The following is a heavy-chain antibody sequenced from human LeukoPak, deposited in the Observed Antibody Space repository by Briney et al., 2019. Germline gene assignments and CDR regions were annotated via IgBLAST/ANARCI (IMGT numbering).Heavy chain of an antibody. Sequence: GGSLRLSCAASGFTVSSNYMSWVRQAPGKGLEWVSVIYSGGSTYYADSVKGRFTISRDNSKNTLYLQMNSLRAEDTAVYYCAREGHSGSYCNMKGIAGYYFDYWGQGTLVTVSS. CDR1: GFTVSSNY. CDR3: AREGHSGSYCNMKGIAGYYFDY. CDR2: IYSGGST. D-gene: IGHD3-10*01. J-gene: IGHJ4*02. V-gene: IGHV3-53*01.